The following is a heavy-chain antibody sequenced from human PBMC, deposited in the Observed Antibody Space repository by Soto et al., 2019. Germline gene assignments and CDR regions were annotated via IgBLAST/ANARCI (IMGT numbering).Heavy chain of an antibody. J-gene: IGHJ6*02. Sequence: QVQLVQSGAEVKKPGSSVKVSCKASGGTFSSYAISWVRQAPGQGLEWMGGIIPIFGTANYAQKFQGRVTITADESTSPAYMELSSLRSEDTAVYYCAYYYDSRGYSEYYYYGMDVWGQGTTVTVSS. CDR3: AYYYDSRGYSEYYYYGMDV. CDR1: GGTFSSYA. V-gene: IGHV1-69*01. CDR2: IIPIFGTA. D-gene: IGHD3-22*01.